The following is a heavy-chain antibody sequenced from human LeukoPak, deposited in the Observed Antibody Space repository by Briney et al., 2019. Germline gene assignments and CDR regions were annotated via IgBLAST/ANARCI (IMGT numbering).Heavy chain of an antibody. J-gene: IGHJ5*02. CDR3: AREHDYSNYGNWFDP. Sequence: ASVKVSCKASGYTFTSYDINWVRQATGQGLEWMGWMNPNSGNTGYAQKFQGRVTITRNTSISTAYMELSSLRSEDTAVYYCAREHDYSNYGNWFDPWGQGTLVTVSS. CDR1: GYTFTSYD. D-gene: IGHD4-11*01. V-gene: IGHV1-8*03. CDR2: MNPNSGNT.